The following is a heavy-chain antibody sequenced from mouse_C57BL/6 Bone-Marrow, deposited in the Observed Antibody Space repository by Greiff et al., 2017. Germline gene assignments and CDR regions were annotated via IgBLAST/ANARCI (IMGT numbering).Heavy chain of an antibody. CDR3: ARNAYYSNWDY. J-gene: IGHJ2*01. V-gene: IGHV1-64*01. CDR1: GYTFTSYW. Sequence: VHLVESGAELVKPGASVKLSCKASGYTFTSYWMHWVKQRPGQGLEWIGMIHPNSGSTNYNEKFKSKATLTVDKSSSTAYMQLSSLTSEDSAVYYCARNAYYSNWDYWGQGTTLTVSS. D-gene: IGHD2-5*01. CDR2: IHPNSGST.